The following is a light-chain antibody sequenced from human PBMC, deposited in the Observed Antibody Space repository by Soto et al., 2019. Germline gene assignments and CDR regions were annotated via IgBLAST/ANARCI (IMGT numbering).Light chain of an antibody. CDR3: QQSYSTPGT. V-gene: IGKV1-39*01. CDR1: QSVSTY. J-gene: IGKJ5*01. CDR2: AAS. Sequence: DIQPPQSPSSLSASVGDRVTITCLTSQSVSTYLNWYQKKLGKAPNLLIYAASTLRSGVPSRFSGSGSGTDFTLTISSLQVEDSATYYCQQSYSTPGTFGQGTRLEI.